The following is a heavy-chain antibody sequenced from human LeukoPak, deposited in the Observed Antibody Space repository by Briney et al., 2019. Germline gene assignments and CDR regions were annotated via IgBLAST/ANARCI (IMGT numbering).Heavy chain of an antibody. CDR3: AKASRTVFDY. Sequence: PGGSLRLSCAASGFTFSSYAMNWVRQAPGKGLEWVSAISDSGASTYYADSVKGRFTISRDNFKNTLYLQMISLRAEDTAVYYCAKASRTVFDYWGQGTLVTVSS. CDR2: ISDSGAST. CDR1: GFTFSSYA. D-gene: IGHD4-11*01. V-gene: IGHV3-23*01. J-gene: IGHJ4*02.